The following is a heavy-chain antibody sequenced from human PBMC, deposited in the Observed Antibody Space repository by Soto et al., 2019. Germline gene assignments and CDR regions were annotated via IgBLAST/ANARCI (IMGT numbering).Heavy chain of an antibody. Sequence: SETLSLPCSVSGCSISDSYWWSWVRQPPGKGLEWIGEIFHSGSTNYSPSLKSRVTISVDKSQNHFSLNLSFVTAADTAVYYCARERYFDNSGYLDSWGQGTLVTVSS. J-gene: IGHJ4*02. V-gene: IGHV4-4*02. CDR2: IFHSGST. D-gene: IGHD3-22*01. CDR3: ARERYFDNSGYLDS. CDR1: GCSISDSYW.